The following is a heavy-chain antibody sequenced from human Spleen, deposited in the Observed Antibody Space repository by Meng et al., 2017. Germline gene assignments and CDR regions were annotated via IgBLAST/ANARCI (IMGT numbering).Heavy chain of an antibody. CDR1: GDSISTSYY. D-gene: IGHD1-26*01. V-gene: IGHV4-39*06. J-gene: IGHJ5*02. Sequence: REQPQESRPRPWKPSGTPSLTCAVSGDSISTSYYWAWIRQPLGKGLEWIANIYYSGSTYYNPSLKSRVTISVDTSKNQFTLKVSSVTAADTAVYYCARAGGWFDPWGQGSLVTVSS. CDR2: IYYSGST. CDR3: ARAGGWFDP.